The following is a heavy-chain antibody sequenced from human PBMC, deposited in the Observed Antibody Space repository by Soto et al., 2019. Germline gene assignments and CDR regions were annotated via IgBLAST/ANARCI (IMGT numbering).Heavy chain of an antibody. D-gene: IGHD1-7*01. V-gene: IGHV3-23*01. CDR2: ISGSGGST. CDR1: AFTFSSYS. Sequence: GGSLSPSCAASAFTFSSYSMSWVRQPPGKVLEWVSSISGSGGSTCYADSVKGRFTSSRDNSKNTLYLQMKSLRAEDTAVYYCAKDRLELWVGGYYYYGMDVWGQGTTVTVSS. J-gene: IGHJ6*02. CDR3: AKDRLELWVGGYYYYGMDV.